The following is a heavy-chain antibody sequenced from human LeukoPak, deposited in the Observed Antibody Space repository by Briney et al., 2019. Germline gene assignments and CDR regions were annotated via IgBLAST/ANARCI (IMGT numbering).Heavy chain of an antibody. J-gene: IGHJ5*02. D-gene: IGHD2-15*01. V-gene: IGHV3-53*01. CDR3: ARALQKGYGEAPYNWFDP. Sequence: GGSLRLSCASSGFTVSGKYMSWVRQAPGKGLEWVSVVYTGGSTYYADSVKGRFTISRDTSKNTLYLQMNSLRAEDTAVYYCARALQKGYGEAPYNWFDPWGQGTLVTVSS. CDR2: VYTGGST. CDR1: GFTVSGKY.